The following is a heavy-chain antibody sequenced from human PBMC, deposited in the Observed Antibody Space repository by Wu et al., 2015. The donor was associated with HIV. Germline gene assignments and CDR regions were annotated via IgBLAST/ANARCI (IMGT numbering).Heavy chain of an antibody. Sequence: QVRLVQSGAVVKKIGSSVTISCEASGYNFVDHLIYWFRHVPGRGLEWMGWLKAYGGDVKFWGNFRDRTTLTRKAVDTDAGTFXLQLNALTVADTAVYYCARRSVXDHXGXWTFGHWGQGTQVIV. CDR3: ARRSVXDHXGXWTFGH. J-gene: IGHJ1*01. CDR2: LKAYGGDV. V-gene: IGHV1-2*02. CDR1: GYNFVDHL. D-gene: IGHD3/OR15-3a*01.